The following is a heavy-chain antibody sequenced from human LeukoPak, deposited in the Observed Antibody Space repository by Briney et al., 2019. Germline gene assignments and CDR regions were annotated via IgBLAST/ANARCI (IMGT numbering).Heavy chain of an antibody. J-gene: IGHJ4*02. CDR3: ARLGYGAFY. Sequence: PSEILSLTCTVSGGSISSSSYYWGWIRQPPGKGLEWIGSIYCSGSTYYNPSLKSRVTISVDTSKNQFSLKLSSVTAADTAVYYCARLGYGAFYWGQGTLVTVSS. D-gene: IGHD4-17*01. V-gene: IGHV4-39*01. CDR1: GGSISSSSYY. CDR2: IYCSGST.